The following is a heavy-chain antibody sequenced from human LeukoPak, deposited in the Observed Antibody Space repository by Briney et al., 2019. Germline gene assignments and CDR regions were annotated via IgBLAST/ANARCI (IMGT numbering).Heavy chain of an antibody. V-gene: IGHV1-8*01. CDR3: ARGGGYYKYYYYYYMAV. D-gene: IGHD3-22*01. Sequence: GASVKVSCKASGYTFTSYDINWVRQATGQGLEWMGWMNPNSGNTGYAQKFQGRVTMTRNTSISTAYMELSSLRSEDTAVYYCARGGGYYKYYYYYYMAVWGKGTTVTVSS. CDR1: GYTFTSYD. J-gene: IGHJ6*03. CDR2: MNPNSGNT.